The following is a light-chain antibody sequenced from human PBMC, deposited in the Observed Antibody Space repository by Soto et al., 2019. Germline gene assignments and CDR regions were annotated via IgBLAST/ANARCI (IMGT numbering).Light chain of an antibody. CDR1: SGHSSYA. Sequence: QLVLTQSPSASDSLGASVKFTCTLSSGHSSYAIAWHQQQPEKGPRYLMKLNSDGSHNKGDGIPDRFSGSSSGAERYLTISSLQSEDEADYYCQTWDTGSVIFGGGTKVTVL. CDR3: QTWDTGSVI. V-gene: IGLV4-69*01. CDR2: LNSDGSH. J-gene: IGLJ2*01.